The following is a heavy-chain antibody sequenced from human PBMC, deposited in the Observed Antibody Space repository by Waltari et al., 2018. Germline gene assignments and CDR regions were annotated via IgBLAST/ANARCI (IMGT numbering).Heavy chain of an antibody. D-gene: IGHD3-22*01. V-gene: IGHV4-59*11. CDR3: ARLPRGSVIIGAFDI. Sequence: VQLQESGPGLVTPSETLSPRCNVSGDSSRRHFWSWIRQAPGQGLEWIGHMYFSGTKDYNPSLKSRVAISIDTSKNHFSLNLRSVTAADTAIYYCARLPRGSVIIGAFDIWGQGTQVTVSS. J-gene: IGHJ3*02. CDR2: MYFSGTK. CDR1: GDSSRRHF.